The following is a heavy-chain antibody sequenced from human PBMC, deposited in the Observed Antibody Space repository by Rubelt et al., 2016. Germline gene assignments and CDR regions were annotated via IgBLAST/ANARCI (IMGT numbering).Heavy chain of an antibody. J-gene: IGHJ5*02. D-gene: IGHD1-26*01. CDR2: VNSDGHT. Sequence: QLQQGGARILKPSETLSLTCDLHGASFGDYYWAWIRQSPHKGLEWIGEVNSDGHTNYSPSFEGRVTLFVDPSKSQFFLMVTSVTAPDTATYDCARDSLTQLKWVPLDTWGQGTPVSVSS. CDR1: GASFGDYY. V-gene: IGHV4-34*02. CDR3: ARDSLTQLKWVPLDT.